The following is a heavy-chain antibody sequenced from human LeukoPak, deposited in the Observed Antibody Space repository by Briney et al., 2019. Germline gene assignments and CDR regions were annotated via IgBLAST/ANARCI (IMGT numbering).Heavy chain of an antibody. CDR3: ARGTPIVVVPAALYYFDY. J-gene: IGHJ4*02. CDR1: GFTFSSYG. CDR2: IRYDGSNK. V-gene: IGHV3-30*02. D-gene: IGHD2-2*01. Sequence: GGSLRLSCAASGFTFSSYGMHWVRQAPGKGLEWVAFIRYDGSNKYYADSVKGRFTISRDNSKNTLYLQMNSLRAEDTAVYSCARGTPIVVVPAALYYFDYWGQGTLVTVSS.